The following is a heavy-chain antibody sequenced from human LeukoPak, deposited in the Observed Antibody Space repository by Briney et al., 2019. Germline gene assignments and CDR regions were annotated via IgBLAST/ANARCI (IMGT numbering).Heavy chain of an antibody. CDR2: INSSGGST. V-gene: IGHV1-46*01. CDR1: GYTFTSYY. D-gene: IGHD3-22*01. Sequence: ASVKVSCKASGYTFTSYYMHWVRQAPGQGLEGMGIINSSGGSTSYAQKFQGRVTMTRDMSTSTVYMELSSLRSEDTAVYSCARSAGYYDSSGYHDAFDIWGQGTMVTVSS. CDR3: ARSAGYYDSSGYHDAFDI. J-gene: IGHJ3*02.